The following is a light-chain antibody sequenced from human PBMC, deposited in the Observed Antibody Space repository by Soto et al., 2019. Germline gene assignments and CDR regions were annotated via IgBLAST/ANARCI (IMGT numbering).Light chain of an antibody. V-gene: IGKV3-20*01. Sequence: EIVLTQSPGTLSSSPGEGVTLSCRASETIRSNYLAWYQKKPGQAPRLLSFGASTRATGIPDKFSGSGSGTDLTLTISSLEHEDFAEYDCQQYGSSPPDTFGPGT. J-gene: IGKJ3*01. CDR2: GAS. CDR1: ETIRSNY. CDR3: QQYGSSPPDT.